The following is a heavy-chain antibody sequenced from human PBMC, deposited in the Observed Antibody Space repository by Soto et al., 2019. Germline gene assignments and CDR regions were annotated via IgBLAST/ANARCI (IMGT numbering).Heavy chain of an antibody. CDR2: INQSGSP. Sequence: QVQLQESGPGLVKPSGTLSLTCAVSSATISSSNWWTWVRQPPGKGLEWIGEINQSGSPNYNPSLRSRVTISVDKSKSQFFLKLSCVTAADRARYYCAGLSMVAAHSEFPPWGQGTLFTVSS. D-gene: IGHD2-15*01. J-gene: IGHJ5*02. CDR3: AGLSMVAAHSEFPP. CDR1: SATISSSNW. V-gene: IGHV4-4*02.